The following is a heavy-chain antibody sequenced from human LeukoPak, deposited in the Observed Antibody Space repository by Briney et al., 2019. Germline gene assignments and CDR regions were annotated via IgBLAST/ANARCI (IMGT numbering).Heavy chain of an antibody. CDR2: TSGSGGTT. J-gene: IGHJ4*02. V-gene: IGHV3-23*01. CDR1: GFTFSNYA. D-gene: IGHD6-13*01. Sequence: PGGSLRLSCGASGFTFSNYAMSWVRQAPGKGLEWISVTSGSGGTTYYAGSVKGRFAVSRDNPKNTLYLQMNSLRAEDTAVYLCAKLTGIAHFYKPFDYWGQGTLVTVSS. CDR3: AKLTGIAHFYKPFDY.